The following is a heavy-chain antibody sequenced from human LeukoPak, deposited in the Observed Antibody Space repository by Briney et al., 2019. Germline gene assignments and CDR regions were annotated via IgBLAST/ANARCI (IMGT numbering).Heavy chain of an antibody. J-gene: IGHJ4*02. V-gene: IGHV4-30-2*01. Sequence: PSETLSLTCTVSGDSISSGTFYWSWIRQPPGRGLEWVGYIHHSGSTYYNPSLKSRVTISLDRSKNQFSLNLNSVTAADTAVYFCARSESGFGYGFSSNWWDFDYWGQGTLVTVSS. D-gene: IGHD6-13*01. CDR1: GDSISSGTFY. CDR2: IHHSGST. CDR3: ARSESGFGYGFSSNWWDFDY.